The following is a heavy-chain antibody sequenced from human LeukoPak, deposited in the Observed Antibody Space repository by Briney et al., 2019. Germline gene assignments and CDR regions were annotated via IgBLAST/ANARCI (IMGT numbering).Heavy chain of an antibody. V-gene: IGHV3-74*01. Sequence: GGSLRLSCAASGFAFSSHRMHWVRQAPGKGLVWVSRINSDGSGTTYADSVKGRFTISRDNAKNTLYLQMNSLRAEDMAVYYCARAASCGGDCSSSYLQHWGQGTLVTVSS. D-gene: IGHD2-21*02. CDR2: INSDGSGT. CDR3: ARAASCGGDCSSSYLQH. J-gene: IGHJ1*01. CDR1: GFAFSSHR.